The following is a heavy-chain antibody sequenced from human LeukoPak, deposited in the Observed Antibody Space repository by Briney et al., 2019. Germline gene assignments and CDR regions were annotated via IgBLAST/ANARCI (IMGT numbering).Heavy chain of an antibody. Sequence: GGSLRLSCAASGFTFSSYAMHWVRQAPGKGLEWVAVISYDGSNKYYAHSVKGRFTFSRDNSKNTLYLQMNSLRAEDTAVYYCAKDLGGGSGCYDLWGRGTLVTVSS. D-gene: IGHD6-19*01. J-gene: IGHJ2*01. CDR2: ISYDGSNK. CDR3: AKDLGGGSGCYDL. V-gene: IGHV3-30-3*01. CDR1: GFTFSSYA.